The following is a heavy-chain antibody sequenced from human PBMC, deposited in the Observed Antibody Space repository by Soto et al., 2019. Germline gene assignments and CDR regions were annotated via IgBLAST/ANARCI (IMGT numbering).Heavy chain of an antibody. CDR3: ARGFTMIVFDY. V-gene: IGHV4-31*03. D-gene: IGHD3-22*01. J-gene: IGHJ4*02. Sequence: PSETLSLTCTVSGGSISSGGFYWSWIRQLPGRGLEWIGYIYYSGSSNYNPSLKSRVTISGDTSKNQFSLKLSSVTAADTAVYYCARGFTMIVFDYWGQGTLVTVSS. CDR2: IYYSGSS. CDR1: GGSISSGGFY.